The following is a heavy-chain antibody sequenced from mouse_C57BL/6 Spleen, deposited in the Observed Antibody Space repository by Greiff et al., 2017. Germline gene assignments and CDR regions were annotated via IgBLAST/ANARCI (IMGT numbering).Heavy chain of an antibody. D-gene: IGHD2-2*01. CDR3: ARWFGNYFDY. V-gene: IGHV1-52*01. CDR1: GYTFTSYW. Sequence: QVQLKQPGAELVRPGSSVKLSCKASGYTFTSYWMHWVKQRPIQGLEWIGNIDPSDSETHYNQKFKDKATLTVDKSSSTAYMQLSSLTSEDSAVYYCARWFGNYFDYWGQGTTLTVSS. J-gene: IGHJ2*01. CDR2: IDPSDSET.